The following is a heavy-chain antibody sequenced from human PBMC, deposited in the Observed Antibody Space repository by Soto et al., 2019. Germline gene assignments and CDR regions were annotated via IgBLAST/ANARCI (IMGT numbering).Heavy chain of an antibody. D-gene: IGHD6-13*01. J-gene: IGHJ3*02. CDR2: IYSGGST. CDR1: GFTVSSNY. Sequence: EVQLVESGGGLVQPGGSLRLSCAASGFTVSSNYMSWVRQAPGKGLGWVSVIYSGGSTYYADSVKGRFTISRDNSKNTLYLQMNSLRAEDTAVYYCAGGTGYSSSWLFDAFDIWGQGTMVTVSS. CDR3: AGGTGYSSSWLFDAFDI. V-gene: IGHV3-66*01.